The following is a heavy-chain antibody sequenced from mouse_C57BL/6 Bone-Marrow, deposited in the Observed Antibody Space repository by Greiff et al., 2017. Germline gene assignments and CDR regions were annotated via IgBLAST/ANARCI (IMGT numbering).Heavy chain of an antibody. V-gene: IGHV14-4*01. J-gene: IGHJ1*03. D-gene: IGHD1-1*01. CDR3: TTHYGSSHWYFDV. Sequence: VQLQQSGAELVRPGASVKLSCTASGFNIKDDYMHWVKQRPEQGLEWIGWIDPENGDTEYASKFQGKATITADTSSNTAYLQLSSLTSEDTAVYYCTTHYGSSHWYFDVWGTGTTLTVAS. CDR1: GFNIKDDY. CDR2: IDPENGDT.